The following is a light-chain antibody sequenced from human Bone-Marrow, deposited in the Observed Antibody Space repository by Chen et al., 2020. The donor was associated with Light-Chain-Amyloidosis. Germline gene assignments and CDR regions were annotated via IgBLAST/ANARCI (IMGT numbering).Light chain of an antibody. CDR1: QSVSSY. CDR3: QQRSNWPPIT. CDR2: DAS. V-gene: IGKV3-11*01. J-gene: IGKJ5*01. Sequence: EIVLTQSPATLSLSPGERATLSCRASQSVSSYLAWYQQKPGQAPRLLIYDASNRATGIPARFSGSGSGTDVTLTISSLEPEEFAVYYCQQRSNWPPITFGQGTRLEIK.